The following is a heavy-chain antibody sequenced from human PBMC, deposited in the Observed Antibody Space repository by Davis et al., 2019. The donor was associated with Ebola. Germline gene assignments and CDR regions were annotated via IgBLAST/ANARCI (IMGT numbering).Heavy chain of an antibody. Sequence: ASVKVSCKASGYTFTAYYIHWVRQAPGQGLVWMGIIHPSGGSTSYADSVKGRFTISRDNAKHTLFLQVNSLRAEDTAVYYCAWGYTSRRLDFWGQGTLVTVSS. CDR1: GYTFTAYY. D-gene: IGHD6-13*01. CDR2: IHPSGGST. V-gene: IGHV1-46*04. J-gene: IGHJ4*02. CDR3: AWGYTSRRLDF.